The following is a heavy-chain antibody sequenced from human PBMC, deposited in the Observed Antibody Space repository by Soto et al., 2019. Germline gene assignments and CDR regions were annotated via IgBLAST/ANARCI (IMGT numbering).Heavy chain of an antibody. CDR2: NNAGDGNT. D-gene: IGHD3-3*01. CDR1: GYTFNTYA. Sequence: ASVKVSCKASGYTFNTYAIHWVRQAPGQSLEWMGWNNAGDGNTKYSQKFQGRVTITSDTSASTAYMELSSLRSEDTAVYYCARDLVRSLEWTYMYYFDYWGQGTLVTAPQ. V-gene: IGHV1-3*01. CDR3: ARDLVRSLEWTYMYYFDY. J-gene: IGHJ4*02.